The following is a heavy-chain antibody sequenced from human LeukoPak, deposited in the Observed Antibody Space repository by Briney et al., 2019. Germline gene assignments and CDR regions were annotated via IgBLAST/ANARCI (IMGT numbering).Heavy chain of an antibody. D-gene: IGHD6-19*01. V-gene: IGHV3-74*01. Sequence: GGSLRLSCAASGFTFSSYWMHWVRQAPGEGLVWVSRINSDGSSTSYADSVKGRFTISRDNAKNTLYLQMNSLRAEDTAVYYCARSRGQWLVQGHFDYWGQGTLVTVSS. CDR2: INSDGSST. J-gene: IGHJ4*02. CDR3: ARSRGQWLVQGHFDY. CDR1: GFTFSSYW.